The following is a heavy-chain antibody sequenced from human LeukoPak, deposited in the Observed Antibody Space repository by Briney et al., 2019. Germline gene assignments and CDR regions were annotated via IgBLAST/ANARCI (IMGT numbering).Heavy chain of an antibody. CDR2: IYYSGST. CDR3: ARGGATLRWLQLPYYFDY. CDR1: GGSISSYY. Sequence: SETLSLTCTVSGGSISSYYWSWIRQPPGKGLEWIGYIYYSGSTNHNPSLKSRVTISVDTSKNQFSLKLSSVTAADTAVYYCARGGATLRWLQLPYYFDYWGQGTLVTVSS. D-gene: IGHD5-24*01. V-gene: IGHV4-59*08. J-gene: IGHJ4*02.